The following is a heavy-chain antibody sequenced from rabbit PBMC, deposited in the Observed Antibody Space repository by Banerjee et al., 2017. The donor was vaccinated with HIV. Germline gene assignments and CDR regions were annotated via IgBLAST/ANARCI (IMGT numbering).Heavy chain of an antibody. J-gene: IGHJ4*01. CDR2: IYRSGST. Sequence: QEQLEESGGDLVKPEGSLTLTCTASGFSFSSSYWISWVRQAPGKGLEWIGYIYRSGSTYYASWAKGRFTISKTSSTTVTLQMTSLTAADTATYFCARDLAGVIGWNFNLWGQGTLVTVS. CDR1: GFSFSSSYW. D-gene: IGHD4-1*01. CDR3: ARDLAGVIGWNFNL. V-gene: IGHV1S45*01.